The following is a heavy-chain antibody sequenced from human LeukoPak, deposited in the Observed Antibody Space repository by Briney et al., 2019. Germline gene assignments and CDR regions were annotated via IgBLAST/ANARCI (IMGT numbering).Heavy chain of an antibody. D-gene: IGHD2-2*01. CDR2: MNPNSGNT. CDR1: GYTFTSYD. V-gene: IGHV1-8*01. J-gene: IGHJ1*01. Sequence: ASVKVSCKASGYTFTSYDINWVRQATGQGLEWMGWMNPNSGNTGYAQKFQGRVTMTRNTSISTAYMELSSLRSEDTAVYYCARGCCSSTSCYLGAEYFQHWGQGTLVTVSS. CDR3: ARGCCSSTSCYLGAEYFQH.